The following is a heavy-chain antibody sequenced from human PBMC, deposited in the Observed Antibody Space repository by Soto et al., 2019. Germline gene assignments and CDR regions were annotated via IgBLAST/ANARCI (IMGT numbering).Heavy chain of an antibody. CDR2: VSGSGGTT. CDR1: GFTFSTYT. CDR3: AKRVSLSSGWYYFDS. Sequence: EVQLLESGGGLVQPGGSLRLSCAASGFTFSTYTMNWVRQAPGKGLEWISTVSGSGGTTYYADSVKGRFTISRDNSKNTLYLQMNSLRAEDTAVYYCAKRVSLSSGWYYFDSWGQGTLVTVSS. J-gene: IGHJ4*02. V-gene: IGHV3-23*01. D-gene: IGHD6-19*01.